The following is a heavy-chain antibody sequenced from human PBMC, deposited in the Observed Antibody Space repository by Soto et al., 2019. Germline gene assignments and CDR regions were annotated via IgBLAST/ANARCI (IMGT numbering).Heavy chain of an antibody. D-gene: IGHD2-8*02. CDR3: ARGLRYCPGGYCYQQFDY. Sequence: QVQLVESGGGVVQPGTSLRLSCAASGFIFHTYAVHWVRQAPGKGLEWVAVISEDSSNEYFADSVMGRFTISRDNSRNTQYLQMNSLRAEDTAVYYCARGLRYCPGGYCYQQFDYWGQGTLVTVSS. V-gene: IGHV3-30-3*01. J-gene: IGHJ4*02. CDR1: GFIFHTYA. CDR2: ISEDSSNE.